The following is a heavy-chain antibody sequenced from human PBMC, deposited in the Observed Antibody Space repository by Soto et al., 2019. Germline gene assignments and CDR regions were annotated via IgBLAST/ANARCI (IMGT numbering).Heavy chain of an antibody. Sequence: SETLSLTCTVSGGSISSSSYYWGWIRQPPGKGLEWIGSIYYSGSTYYNPSLKSRVTISVDTSKNQFSLKLSSVTAADTAVYYCARQSLYYDYIWGSYRFTTANWFAPWGQGTLVTVSS. D-gene: IGHD3-16*02. CDR2: IYYSGST. V-gene: IGHV4-39*01. CDR1: GGSISSSSYY. CDR3: ARQSLYYDYIWGSYRFTTANWFAP. J-gene: IGHJ5*02.